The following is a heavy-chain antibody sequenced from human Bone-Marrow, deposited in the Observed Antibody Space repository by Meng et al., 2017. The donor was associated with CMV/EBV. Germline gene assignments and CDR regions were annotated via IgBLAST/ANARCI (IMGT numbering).Heavy chain of an antibody. D-gene: IGHD2-2*01. Sequence: GGSLRLSCAASGFTFSSYAMSWVRQTPGKGLEWVSVTYSGDSGTYYADSVKGRFTISRDNAKNSLYLQMNSLRAEDTAVYYCARAGVPAVIDAFDIWGQGTMVTVSS. CDR2: TYSGDSGT. CDR3: ARAGVPAVIDAFDI. J-gene: IGHJ3*02. CDR1: GFTFSSYA. V-gene: IGHV3-23*03.